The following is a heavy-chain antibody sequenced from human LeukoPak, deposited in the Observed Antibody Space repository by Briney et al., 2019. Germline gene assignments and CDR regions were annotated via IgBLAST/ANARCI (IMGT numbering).Heavy chain of an antibody. J-gene: IGHJ4*02. Sequence: PGGSLRLSCAASGFTFSSYSMNWVRQAPGKGLEWVSYISSSSSTIYYADSVKGRFTNSRDNAKNSLYLQMNSLRDEDTAVYYCARGGVYYDSSGYSRYYFDYWGQGTLVTVSS. CDR3: ARGGVYYDSSGYSRYYFDY. CDR2: ISSSSSTI. CDR1: GFTFSSYS. V-gene: IGHV3-48*02. D-gene: IGHD3-22*01.